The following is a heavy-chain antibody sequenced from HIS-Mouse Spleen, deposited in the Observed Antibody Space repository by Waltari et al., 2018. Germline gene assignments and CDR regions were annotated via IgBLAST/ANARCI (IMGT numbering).Heavy chain of an antibody. Sequence: EVQLVESGGGLVQPGRSLRLSCAPSGLTFDDYAMHCVRQAPGKGLEWVSGISWNSGSIGYADSVKGRFTISRDNAKNSLYLQMNSLRAEDTALYYCAKDGRSLNYWGQGTLVTVSS. CDR3: AKDGRSLNY. V-gene: IGHV3-9*01. J-gene: IGHJ4*02. CDR2: ISWNSGSI. CDR1: GLTFDDYA.